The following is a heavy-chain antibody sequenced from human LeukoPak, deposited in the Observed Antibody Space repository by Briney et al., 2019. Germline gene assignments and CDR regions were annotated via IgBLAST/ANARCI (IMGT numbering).Heavy chain of an antibody. Sequence: GASVTVSCKASGYTFTSYGISWVRQAPGQGLEWMGWISAYNGNTNYAQKLQGRVTMTTDTSTSTAYMELRSLRSDDTAVYYCARGDDFWSGYLGYGMDVWGQGTTVTVSS. D-gene: IGHD3-3*01. CDR3: ARGDDFWSGYLGYGMDV. V-gene: IGHV1-18*01. CDR1: GYTFTSYG. J-gene: IGHJ6*02. CDR2: ISAYNGNT.